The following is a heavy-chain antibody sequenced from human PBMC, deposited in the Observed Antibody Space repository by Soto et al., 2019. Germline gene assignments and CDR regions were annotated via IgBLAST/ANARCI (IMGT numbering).Heavy chain of an antibody. CDR3: ARQRRAGSSWTPFDY. CDR2: INHSGST. J-gene: IGHJ4*02. V-gene: IGHV4-34*01. CDR1: GGSFSGYY. Sequence: QVQLQQWGAGLLKPSETLSLTCAVYGGSFSGYYWSWIRQPPGKGLEWIGEINHSGSTNYNPSLKSRVTISVDTSKNQFSLKLSSVTAADTAVYCCARQRRAGSSWTPFDYWGQGTLVTVSS. D-gene: IGHD6-13*01.